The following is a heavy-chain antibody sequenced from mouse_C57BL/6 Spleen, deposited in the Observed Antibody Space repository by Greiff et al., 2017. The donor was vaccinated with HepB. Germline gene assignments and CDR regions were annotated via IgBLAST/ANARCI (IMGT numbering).Heavy chain of an antibody. V-gene: IGHV1-69*01. J-gene: IGHJ1*03. D-gene: IGHD1-1*01. CDR2: IDPSDSYT. CDR3: ARGNYGSSYPWYFDV. Sequence: VQLQQSGAELVMPGASVKLSCKASGYTFTSYWMHWVKQRPGQGLEWIGEIDPSDSYTNYNQKFKGKSTLTVDKSSSTAYMQLSSLTSEDSAVYYCARGNYGSSYPWYFDVWGTGTTVTVSS. CDR1: GYTFTSYW.